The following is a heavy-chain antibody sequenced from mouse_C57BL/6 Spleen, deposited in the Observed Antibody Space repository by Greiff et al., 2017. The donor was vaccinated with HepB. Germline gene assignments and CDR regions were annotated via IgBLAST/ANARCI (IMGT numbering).Heavy chain of an antibody. D-gene: IGHD1-1*01. CDR1: GYTFPSYW. Sequence: VQLQQSGAELVMPGASVKLSCKASGYTFPSYWMHWVKQRPGQGLEWIGEIDPSDSYTNYNQKFKGKSTLTVDKSSSTAYMHLSSLTSEDTAVDYCARRATVAHCFDYWGQGTSLTVSS. CDR3: ARRATVAHCFDY. CDR2: IDPSDSYT. J-gene: IGHJ2*02. V-gene: IGHV1-69*01.